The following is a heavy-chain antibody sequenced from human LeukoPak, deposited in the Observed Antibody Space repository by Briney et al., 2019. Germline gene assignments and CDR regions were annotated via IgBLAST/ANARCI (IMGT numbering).Heavy chain of an antibody. Sequence: GGSLRLSCAASDFTLSSYSMHWVRQAPGKGLQWVSYITSSSSTIYYADSVKGRFIISRDNADNSLSLQMNNLRAEDTAVYYCAREYYYGSGSPGGVYYFDYWGQGTLVTVSS. D-gene: IGHD3-10*01. V-gene: IGHV3-48*01. CDR1: DFTLSSYS. CDR3: AREYYYGSGSPGGVYYFDY. J-gene: IGHJ4*02. CDR2: ITSSSSTI.